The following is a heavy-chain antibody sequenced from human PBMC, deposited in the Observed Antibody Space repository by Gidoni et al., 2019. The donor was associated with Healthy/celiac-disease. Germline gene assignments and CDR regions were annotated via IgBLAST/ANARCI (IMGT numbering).Heavy chain of an antibody. D-gene: IGHD3-3*01. CDR2: IKSKTDGGTT. CDR1: GFPFSNAW. J-gene: IGHJ4*02. CDR3: TTESGYSYHFDY. V-gene: IGHV3-15*07. Sequence: EVQLVESGGGLVKPGGSLSLSCAASGFPFSNAWMKWVRQAPGKGLEWVGRIKSKTDGGTTDYAAPVKGRFTISRDDSKNTLYLQMNSLKTEDTAVYYCTTESGYSYHFDYWGQGTLVTVSS.